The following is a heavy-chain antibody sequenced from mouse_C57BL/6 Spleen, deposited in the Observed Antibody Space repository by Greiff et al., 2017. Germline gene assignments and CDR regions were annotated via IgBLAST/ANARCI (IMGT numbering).Heavy chain of an antibody. V-gene: IGHV14-2*01. Sequence: VQLQQSGAELVKPGASVKLSCTASGFNIKDYYMYWVKQSTEQGLEWIGRIAPEDGETKYAPKFQGKATITADTSTNTAYLQLSSLTAEDTAVYYCARSYSNCAWFAYWGQGTLVTVSA. CDR1: GFNIKDYY. J-gene: IGHJ3*01. D-gene: IGHD2-5*01. CDR3: ARSYSNCAWFAY. CDR2: IAPEDGET.